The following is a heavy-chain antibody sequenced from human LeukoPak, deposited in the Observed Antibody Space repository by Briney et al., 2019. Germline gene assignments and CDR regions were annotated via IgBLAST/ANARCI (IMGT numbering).Heavy chain of an antibody. D-gene: IGHD3-9*01. CDR2: INPNSGGT. CDR3: ARAALSYDILEGGDY. V-gene: IGHV1-2*02. Sequence: ASVKVSCKASGYTFTGYYMDWVRQAPGQGLEWMGWINPNSGGTNYAQKFQGRVTMTRDTSISTAYMELSRLRSDDTAVYYCARAALSYDILEGGDYWGQGTLVTVSS. CDR1: GYTFTGYY. J-gene: IGHJ4*02.